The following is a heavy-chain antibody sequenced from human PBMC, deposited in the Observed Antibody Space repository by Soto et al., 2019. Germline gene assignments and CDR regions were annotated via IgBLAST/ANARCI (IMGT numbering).Heavy chain of an antibody. J-gene: IGHJ3*02. Sequence: GGSLRLSCAASGFTFSDYYMSWIRQAPGKGLEWVSYISSSGSTIYYADSVKGRFTISRDNAKNSLYLQMNSLRAEDTAVYYCASSVPAARGAFDIWGQGTMVTVSS. CDR2: ISSSGSTI. D-gene: IGHD2-2*01. V-gene: IGHV3-11*01. CDR1: GFTFSDYY. CDR3: ASSVPAARGAFDI.